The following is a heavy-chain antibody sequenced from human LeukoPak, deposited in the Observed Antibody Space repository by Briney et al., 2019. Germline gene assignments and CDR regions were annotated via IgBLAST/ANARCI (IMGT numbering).Heavy chain of an antibody. J-gene: IGHJ4*02. CDR2: IKEDGTET. V-gene: IGHV3-7*03. Sequence: GVSLRLSCAASGFMFSSNWMSWVRLAPGKGLEWVANIKEDGTETYYVDSVKGRFTISRDNAKNSLYLQMNSLRVEDTAVYYCAKEGRSLQTYWGQGTLVTVSS. D-gene: IGHD1-1*01. CDR3: AKEGRSLQTY. CDR1: GFMFSSNW.